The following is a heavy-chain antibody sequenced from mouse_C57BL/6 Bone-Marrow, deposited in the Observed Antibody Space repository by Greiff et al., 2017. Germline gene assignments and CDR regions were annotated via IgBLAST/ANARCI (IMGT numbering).Heavy chain of an antibody. D-gene: IGHD1-2*01. CDR1: GFTFSSYG. Sequence: EVQGVESGGDLVKPGGSLKLSCAASGFTFSSYGMSWVRQTPDKRLEWVATISSGGSYTYYPDSVKGRFTISRDNAKNTLDLQMSSLKSEDTAMYYCAGYSRRDWYFDVWGTGTTVTVSS. J-gene: IGHJ1*03. V-gene: IGHV5-6*01. CDR3: AGYSRRDWYFDV. CDR2: ISSGGSYT.